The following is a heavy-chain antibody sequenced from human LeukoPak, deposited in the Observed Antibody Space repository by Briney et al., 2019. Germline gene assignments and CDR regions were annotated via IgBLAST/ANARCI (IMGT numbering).Heavy chain of an antibody. CDR2: IYSSGST. V-gene: IGHV4-4*07. CDR1: GGSISGYY. Sequence: SETLSPTCTVSGGSISGYYWTWIRQPAGKGLEWIGRIYSSGSTYYNPSLKSRVTMSEDTSKNQFSLKLSSVTAADTAVYFCARDSPGFSSYYYERLDWFDPWGQGTLVTVSS. J-gene: IGHJ5*02. CDR3: ARDSPGFSSYYYERLDWFDP. D-gene: IGHD2-15*01.